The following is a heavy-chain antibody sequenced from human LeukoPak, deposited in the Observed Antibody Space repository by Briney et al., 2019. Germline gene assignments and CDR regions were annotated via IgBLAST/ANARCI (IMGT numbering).Heavy chain of an antibody. CDR3: AKDLEFERGALRSPSEAEYYYDPSDDSTDYYAPLDS. J-gene: IGHJ5*01. Sequence: PGGSLRLSCAASRFTFSRCGMHWVRQAPGRGLEWVAFINYDGSSEYYADSVKGRFTISRDNSKNTLFLQMNSLRAEDTALYYCAKDLEFERGALRSPSEAEYYYDPSDDSTDYYAPLDSWGQGTLVTVSS. CDR1: RFTFSRCG. V-gene: IGHV3-30*02. CDR2: INYDGSSE. D-gene: IGHD3-22*01.